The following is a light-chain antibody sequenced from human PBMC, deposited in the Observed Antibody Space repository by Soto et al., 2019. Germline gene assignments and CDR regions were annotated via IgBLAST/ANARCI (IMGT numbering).Light chain of an antibody. Sequence: QCALTQPPSASGSPGQSVTISCTGTSSDVGGYNYVSWYQQHPGKAPKLMIFEVTRRPSGVPDRFSGSKSGNTASLTISGLQAEDEAEYYCSLYTSDSTYVLGTGTKVTVL. CDR3: SLYTSDSTYV. V-gene: IGLV2-8*01. CDR2: EVT. J-gene: IGLJ1*01. CDR1: SSDVGGYNY.